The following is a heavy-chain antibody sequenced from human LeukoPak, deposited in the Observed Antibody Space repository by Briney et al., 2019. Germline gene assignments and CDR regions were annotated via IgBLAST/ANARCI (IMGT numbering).Heavy chain of an antibody. Sequence: GGSLRLSCAASGFTFSSYWLSWVRQAPGKGLEWVANIKQDGSEKYYVDSVKGRFTISRDNAKNSLYLQMNSLRAEDTAVYYCARDQGGGWFDPWGQGTLVTVSS. J-gene: IGHJ5*02. CDR2: IKQDGSEK. CDR3: ARDQGGGWFDP. CDR1: GFTFSSYW. V-gene: IGHV3-7*01.